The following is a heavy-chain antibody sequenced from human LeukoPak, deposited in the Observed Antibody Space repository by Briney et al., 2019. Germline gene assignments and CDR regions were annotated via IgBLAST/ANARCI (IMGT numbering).Heavy chain of an antibody. CDR3: ASPNSMAGTHYFHY. CDR2: ISYDGTDK. V-gene: IGHV3-30*04. D-gene: IGHD6-19*01. Sequence: GRSLRLSCAASGFTFTTFPMHWVGQPPGKGLEWVAVISYDGTDKYYADSVKGRFTISRDNSKSTLYLQMDSLRAEDTAVYYCASPNSMAGTHYFHYWGQGTLVTVSS. J-gene: IGHJ4*02. CDR1: GFTFTTFP.